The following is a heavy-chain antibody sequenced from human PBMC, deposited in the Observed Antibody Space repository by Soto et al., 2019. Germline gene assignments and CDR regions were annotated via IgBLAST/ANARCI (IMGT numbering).Heavy chain of an antibody. D-gene: IGHD3-10*01. CDR1: GGTFSSYA. CDR3: ARVTMVRGVISGTWFDP. J-gene: IGHJ5*02. Sequence: SVKVSCKASGGTFSSYAISWVRQAPGQGLEWMGGIIPIFGTANYAQKFQGRVTITADKSTSTAYMELSSLRSEDTAVYYCARVTMVRGVISGTWFDPWGQGTLVTV. CDR2: IIPIFGTA. V-gene: IGHV1-69*06.